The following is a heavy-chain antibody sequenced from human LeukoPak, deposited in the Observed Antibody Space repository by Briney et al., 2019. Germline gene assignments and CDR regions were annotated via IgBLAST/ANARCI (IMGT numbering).Heavy chain of an antibody. CDR2: IYYSGIT. D-gene: IGHD3-3*01. CDR3: AREATDYDFWSGYPKADY. V-gene: IGHV4-30-4*08. CDR1: GGSISSGDYY. Sequence: SETLSLXCTVSGGSISSGDYYWSWISQPPGKGLEWIGYIYYSGITYYNPSLKSRVTISVDTSKNQFSLKLSSVTAADTAVYYCAREATDYDFWSGYPKADYWGQGTLVTVSS. J-gene: IGHJ4*02.